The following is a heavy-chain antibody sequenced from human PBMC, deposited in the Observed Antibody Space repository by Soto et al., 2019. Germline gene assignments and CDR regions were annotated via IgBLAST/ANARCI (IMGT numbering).Heavy chain of an antibody. Sequence: SETLSLTCAVSGGSISSSNWWSWARQPPGKGLEWIGEIYHSGSTNYNPSLKSRVTISVDKSKNQFSLKLSSVTTADTAVYYCARAMGLDYYYGMDVWGQGTTVT. CDR2: IYHSGST. CDR3: ARAMGLDYYYGMDV. J-gene: IGHJ6*02. CDR1: GGSISSSNW. V-gene: IGHV4-4*02.